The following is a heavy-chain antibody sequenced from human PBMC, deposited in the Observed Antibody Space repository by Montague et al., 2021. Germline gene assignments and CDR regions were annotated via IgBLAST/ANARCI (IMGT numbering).Heavy chain of an antibody. CDR2: IYYTGIA. Sequence: SETLSLTCTVSGASMDRHYWTWVRQPPWEGLQWLAYIYYTGIANYNPSLKSRLTVSMDISENQFSLKMRSMAAADTAIYYCVRRSVSNYFDYWGQGTLVTVSS. CDR1: GASMDRHY. CDR3: VRRSVSNYFDY. D-gene: IGHD5/OR15-5a*01. V-gene: IGHV4-59*11. J-gene: IGHJ4*02.